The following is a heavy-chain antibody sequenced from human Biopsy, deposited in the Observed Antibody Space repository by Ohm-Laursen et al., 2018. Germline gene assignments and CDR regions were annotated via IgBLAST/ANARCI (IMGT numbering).Heavy chain of an antibody. V-gene: IGHV4-39*01. CDR2: VYHSGTT. Sequence: SETLSLTWVVSGGSISSGSNYWAWIRQPPGKGLEWIGSVYHSGTTYYSPSPKSRVTISVDTSKNQLSLKVTSVTAADTAAYYCARHDGNGPFALDSWGQGTLVTVSS. J-gene: IGHJ4*02. D-gene: IGHD5-24*01. CDR3: ARHDGNGPFALDS. CDR1: GGSISSGSNY.